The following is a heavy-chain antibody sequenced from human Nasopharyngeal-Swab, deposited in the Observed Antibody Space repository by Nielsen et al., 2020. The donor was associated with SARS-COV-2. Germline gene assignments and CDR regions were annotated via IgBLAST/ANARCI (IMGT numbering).Heavy chain of an antibody. CDR3: ARGLRPYYYDSSGRLDY. CDR1: GFTFSSYS. V-gene: IGHV3-48*02. D-gene: IGHD3-22*01. Sequence: GESLKISCAASGFTFSSYSMNWVRQAPGKGREWVSYISSSSSTIYYADSVKGRFTISRDNAKNSLYLQMNSLRDEDTAVYYCARGLRPYYYDSSGRLDYWGQGTLVTVSS. J-gene: IGHJ4*02. CDR2: ISSSSSTI.